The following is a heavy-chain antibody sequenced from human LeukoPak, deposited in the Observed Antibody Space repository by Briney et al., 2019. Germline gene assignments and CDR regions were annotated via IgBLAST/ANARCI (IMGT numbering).Heavy chain of an antibody. CDR2: INAGNGNT. D-gene: IGHD3-10*01. Sequence: ASVKASCKASGYTFTSYAMHWVRQAPGQRLEWMGWINAGNGNTKYSKKFQGRVTIPRDTSASPAYMELSSVRSEDTAVYYCARDLEVRGTMDVWGKGTTVTVSS. CDR3: ARDLEVRGTMDV. V-gene: IGHV1-3*01. CDR1: GYTFTSYA. J-gene: IGHJ6*04.